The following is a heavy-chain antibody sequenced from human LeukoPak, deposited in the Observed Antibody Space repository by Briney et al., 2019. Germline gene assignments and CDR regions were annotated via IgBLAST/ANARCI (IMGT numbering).Heavy chain of an antibody. CDR1: GGSINSHY. D-gene: IGHD3-22*01. V-gene: IGHV4-59*11. CDR3: ARGGSGYYPNEYFDY. J-gene: IGHJ4*02. CDR2: IYYSGST. Sequence: SETLSLTCSVSGGSINSHYWSWIRQPPGKGLEWIGYIYYSGSTDYNPSLKSRVTISVDTSKNQFSLKLSSVTAADTAVYYCARGGSGYYPNEYFDYWGQGTLVTVSS.